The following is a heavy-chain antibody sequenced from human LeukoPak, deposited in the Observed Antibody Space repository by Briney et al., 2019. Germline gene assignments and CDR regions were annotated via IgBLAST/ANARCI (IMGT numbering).Heavy chain of an antibody. J-gene: IGHJ6*03. V-gene: IGHV3-74*01. CDR2: INSDGSST. CDR1: GFTFSSYW. Sequence: PGGSLRLSCAASGFTFSSYWMHWGRHAPGKGLVWVSRINSDGSSTSYADSVKGRFTISRDNAKNTLYLQMNSLRAEDTAVYYCARGIQLWLYPDMDVWGKGTTVTMSS. CDR3: ARGIQLWLYPDMDV. D-gene: IGHD5-18*01.